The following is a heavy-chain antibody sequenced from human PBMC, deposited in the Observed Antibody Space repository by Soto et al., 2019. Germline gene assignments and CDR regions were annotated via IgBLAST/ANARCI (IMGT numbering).Heavy chain of an antibody. D-gene: IGHD7-27*01. CDR2: ISGSGGST. J-gene: IGHJ4*02. V-gene: IGHV3-23*01. CDR3: AKEVSLGSTVDLGY. Sequence: GSLRLSCAASGFTFSIFAMSWVRQSPGKGLEWVSTISGSGGSTYYADAVKGRFTISRDNSMGTLYLQMKSLRVEDTAIYYCAKEVSLGSTVDLGYWGQGALVTVSS. CDR1: GFTFSIFA.